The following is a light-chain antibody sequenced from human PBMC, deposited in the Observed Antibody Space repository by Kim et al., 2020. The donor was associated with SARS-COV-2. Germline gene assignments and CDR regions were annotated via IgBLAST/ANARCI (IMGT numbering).Light chain of an antibody. CDR1: KLGDKY. J-gene: IGLJ2*01. V-gene: IGLV3-1*01. CDR2: QDS. CDR3: QAWDISTHVV. Sequence: SYELTQPPSVSVSPGQTASITCSGDKLGDKYASWYQQKPGQSPLLVIFQDSERPSGIPERFSASNSGNTATLTISGTQAMDEADYYCQAWDISTHVVFGGGTQLTVL.